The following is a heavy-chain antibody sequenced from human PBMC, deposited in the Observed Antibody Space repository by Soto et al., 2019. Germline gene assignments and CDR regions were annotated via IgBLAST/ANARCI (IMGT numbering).Heavy chain of an antibody. CDR3: ARGSYTGSFPPHFDY. Sequence: LSLTCAVSGDSMSSGHYWGWIRQPPGKGLEWIGIIYHSGSTYYNPSLKSRLTVSVDTSKNQFSLKLRSVTAADTAVYYCARGSYTGSFPPHFDYWGQGTLVTVSS. J-gene: IGHJ4*02. CDR1: GDSMSSGHY. V-gene: IGHV4-38-2*01. D-gene: IGHD1-26*01. CDR2: IYHSGST.